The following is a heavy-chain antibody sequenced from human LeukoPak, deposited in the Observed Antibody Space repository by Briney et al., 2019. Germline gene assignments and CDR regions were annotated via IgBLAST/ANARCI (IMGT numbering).Heavy chain of an antibody. CDR2: IKQDGSEK. Sequence: GGSLRLSCAASGFTFSSYWMSWVRQAPGKGLEWVANIKQDGSEKYCVDSVKGRFTISRDNAKNSLYLQMNSLRAEDTAAYYCARDTGYCSSTSCYPLDVWGQGTTVTVSS. D-gene: IGHD2-2*01. CDR1: GFTFSSYW. CDR3: ARDTGYCSSTSCYPLDV. J-gene: IGHJ6*02. V-gene: IGHV3-7*01.